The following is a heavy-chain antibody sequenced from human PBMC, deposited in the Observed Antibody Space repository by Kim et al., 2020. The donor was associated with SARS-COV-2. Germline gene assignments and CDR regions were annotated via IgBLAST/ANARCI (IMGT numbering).Heavy chain of an antibody. D-gene: IGHD3-3*01. CDR2: IYYSGST. CDR1: GGSISSYY. CDR3: ARCFSGFWSGRVMAAYYYMDV. Sequence: SETLSLTCTVSGGSISSYYWSWIRQPPGKGLEWIGYIYYSGSTNYNPSLKSRVTISVDTSKNQFSLKLSSVTAADTAVYYCARCFSGFWSGRVMAAYYYMDVWGKGTTVTVSS. J-gene: IGHJ6*03. V-gene: IGHV4-59*01.